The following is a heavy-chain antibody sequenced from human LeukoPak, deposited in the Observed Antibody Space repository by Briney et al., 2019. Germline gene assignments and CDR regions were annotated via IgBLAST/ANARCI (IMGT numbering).Heavy chain of an antibody. Sequence: GGSLRLSCAASGFTFSSDWMHWVRQAPGKGLVCVSYINGDGSSTNYADSVRGRFPISRDNSKNTLYLQMNSLRAEDTAVYYCAKAVYCSGGGCYGAPDYWGQGTLVTVSS. J-gene: IGHJ4*02. CDR1: GFTFSSDW. CDR3: AKAVYCSGGGCYGAPDY. D-gene: IGHD2-15*01. V-gene: IGHV3-74*01. CDR2: INGDGSST.